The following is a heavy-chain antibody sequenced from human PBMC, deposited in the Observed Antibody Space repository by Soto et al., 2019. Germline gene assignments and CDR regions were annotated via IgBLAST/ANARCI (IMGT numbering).Heavy chain of an antibody. J-gene: IGHJ4*02. CDR3: VGVHSTYYYDN. CDR1: GFTFSAHY. CDR2: SRNKANSYTT. Sequence: PGGSLRLSCAASGFTFSAHYMDWVRQAPGKGLEWVGRSRNKANSYTTEFAASVRGRFTISRDDSKNSLYLQMNSLKTEDTAVYYCVGVHSTYYYDNWGQGTPVTVSS. D-gene: IGHD3-10*01. V-gene: IGHV3-72*01.